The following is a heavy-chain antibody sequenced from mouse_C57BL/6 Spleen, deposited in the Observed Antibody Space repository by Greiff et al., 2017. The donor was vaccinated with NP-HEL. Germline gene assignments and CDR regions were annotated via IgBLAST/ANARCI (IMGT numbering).Heavy chain of an antibody. CDR3: ARVLRRYDAMDY. CDR1: GYTFTSYW. CDR2: IHPNSGST. V-gene: IGHV1-64*01. Sequence: QVQLQQPGAELVKPGASVKLSCKASGYTFTSYWMHWVKQRPGQGLEWIGMIHPNSGSTNYNEKFKSKATLTVDKSSSTAYMQLRSLTSEDSAVYYCARVLRRYDAMDYWGQGTSVTVAS. D-gene: IGHD1-1*01. J-gene: IGHJ4*01.